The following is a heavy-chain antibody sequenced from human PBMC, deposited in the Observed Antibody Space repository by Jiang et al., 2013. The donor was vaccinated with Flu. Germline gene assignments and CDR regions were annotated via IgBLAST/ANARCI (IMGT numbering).Heavy chain of an antibody. D-gene: IGHD6-6*01. Sequence: GAEVKKPGASVKLSCRASGXKFMSYFLHWVRQVPGQGLEWMGMINPSGATTDYAQKFQGRLTITTDPSTTTLYMELNSLTSDDTAVYYCARDGYSSSSSYGMDVWGQGTTVTVSS. CDR3: ARDGYSSSSSYGMDV. CDR1: GXKFMSYF. V-gene: IGHV1-46*01. J-gene: IGHJ6*02. CDR2: INPSGATT.